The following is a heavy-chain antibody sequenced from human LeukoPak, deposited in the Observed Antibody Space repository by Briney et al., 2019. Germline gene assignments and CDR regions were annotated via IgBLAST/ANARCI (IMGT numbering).Heavy chain of an antibody. Sequence: GASVKVSCKASGYTFTSYYMHWVRQAPGQGLEWMGIINPSGGSTSYAQKFQGRVTMTRDTSTSTVYMELSSLRSEDTAVYYCARGSKNFWSGRTPFDPWGQGTLVTVSS. CDR1: GYTFTSYY. J-gene: IGHJ5*02. V-gene: IGHV1-46*01. CDR3: ARGSKNFWSGRTPFDP. CDR2: INPSGGST. D-gene: IGHD3-3*01.